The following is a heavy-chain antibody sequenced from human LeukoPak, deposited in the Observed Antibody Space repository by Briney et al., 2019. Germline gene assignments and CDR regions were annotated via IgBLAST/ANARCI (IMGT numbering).Heavy chain of an antibody. CDR2: INHSGST. J-gene: IGHJ4*02. D-gene: IGHD2-15*01. Sequence: SETLSLTCAVYGGSFSGYYWSWIRQPPGKGLEWIGEINHSGSTNYNPSLKSRVTISVDTSKNQFSLKLSSATAADTAVYYCARARLGVVVALAATEFDYWGQGTLVTVSS. CDR1: GGSFSGYY. CDR3: ARARLGVVVALAATEFDY. V-gene: IGHV4-34*01.